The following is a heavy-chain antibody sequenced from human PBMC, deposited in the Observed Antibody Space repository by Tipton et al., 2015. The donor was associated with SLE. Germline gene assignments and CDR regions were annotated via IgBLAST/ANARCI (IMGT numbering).Heavy chain of an antibody. Sequence: TLSLTCAVSGYSISSGYYWGCIRQPPGKGLEWIGSFYHTGSTYYSPSLKSRVTISEDTSNNQFSLKLSSVTAADTAVYYCARRGRGEGAFDIWGQGTMVTVSS. D-gene: IGHD2-21*01. V-gene: IGHV4-38-2*01. CDR2: FYHTGST. CDR3: ARRGRGEGAFDI. J-gene: IGHJ3*02. CDR1: GYSISSGYY.